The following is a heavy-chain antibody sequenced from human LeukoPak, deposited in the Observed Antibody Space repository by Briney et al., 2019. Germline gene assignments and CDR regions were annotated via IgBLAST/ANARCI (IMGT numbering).Heavy chain of an antibody. CDR3: ASLRFLEWLRFDY. Sequence: SETLSLTCTVSGGSISSGGYYWSWIRQPPGKGLEWIGYIYHSGSTYYNPSLKSRVTISVDRSKNQFSLKLSSVTAADTAVYYCASLRFLEWLRFDYWGQGTLVTVSS. J-gene: IGHJ4*02. CDR2: IYHSGST. V-gene: IGHV4-30-2*01. CDR1: GGSISSGGYY. D-gene: IGHD3-3*01.